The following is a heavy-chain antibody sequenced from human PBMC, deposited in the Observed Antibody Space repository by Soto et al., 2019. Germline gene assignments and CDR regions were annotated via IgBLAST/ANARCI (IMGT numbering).Heavy chain of an antibody. D-gene: IGHD2-15*01. V-gene: IGHV1-46*01. J-gene: IGHJ6*02. CDR3: ARDLQRRGSGINGDKTGGYYFYGMDV. CDR1: GYTFTSYY. Sequence: QEHLVQSGTEVKKPGASVKVSCTASGYTFTSYYLHWVRQAPGQGLEWMAMINPSGGTASYAQKFQGRVTMTRDTSTSTVYMELSSLRSEDTAVYYCARDLQRRGSGINGDKTGGYYFYGMDVWGQGTTVTVSS. CDR2: INPSGGTA.